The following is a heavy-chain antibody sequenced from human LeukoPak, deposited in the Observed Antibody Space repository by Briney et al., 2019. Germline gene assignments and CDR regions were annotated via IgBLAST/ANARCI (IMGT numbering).Heavy chain of an antibody. Sequence: GGSLRLSCAASGFTFDDYAMHWVRQAPGKGLECVSLISGDGGSTYYADSVKGRFTISRDNSKNSLYLKRNSLRTEDTALYYCAKAMVVRKYYYYYYYMDVWGKGTTVTVSS. J-gene: IGHJ6*03. V-gene: IGHV3-43*02. CDR2: ISGDGGST. D-gene: IGHD2-15*01. CDR1: GFTFDDYA. CDR3: AKAMVVRKYYYYYYYMDV.